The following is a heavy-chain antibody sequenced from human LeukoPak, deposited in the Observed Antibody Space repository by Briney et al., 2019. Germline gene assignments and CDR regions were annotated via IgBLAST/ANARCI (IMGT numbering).Heavy chain of an antibody. D-gene: IGHD6-19*01. Sequence: GGSLRLSCAASGFTFSSYAMSWVRQAPGKGLEWVSTISGSGGSTYYADSVKGRFTISRDNSKNTLYLQVNSLRAEDTAVYYCAKALYSSGWYFDYWGQGTLVTVSS. CDR2: ISGSGGST. CDR1: GFTFSSYA. V-gene: IGHV3-23*01. J-gene: IGHJ4*02. CDR3: AKALYSSGWYFDY.